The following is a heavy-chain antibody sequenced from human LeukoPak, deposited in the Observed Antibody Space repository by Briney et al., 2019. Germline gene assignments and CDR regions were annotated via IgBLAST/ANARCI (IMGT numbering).Heavy chain of an antibody. CDR3: ARDRYYYDSSGYYPEEIFDY. CDR1: GYTFTSNG. D-gene: IGHD3-22*01. Sequence: ASVKVSCKASGYTFTSNGISWVRQAPGQGLEWMGRISTYNGNTKYAQTFQGRVTMTTDTSTSTAYMELRSLRSDDTAVYYCARDRYYYDSSGYYPEEIFDYWGQGTLVTVSS. J-gene: IGHJ4*02. V-gene: IGHV1-18*01. CDR2: ISTYNGNT.